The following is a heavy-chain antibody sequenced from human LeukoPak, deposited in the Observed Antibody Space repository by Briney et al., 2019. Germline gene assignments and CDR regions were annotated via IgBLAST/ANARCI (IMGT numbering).Heavy chain of an antibody. Sequence: SETLSLTCTVSGGSISSYYWSWIRQPPGKGLEWIGYIYYSGSTNYNPSLKSRVTISVDTSKNQFSLKLSSVTAADTAVYYCASLRYFDWLLFDYWGQGTLVTVSS. CDR3: ASLRYFDWLLFDY. J-gene: IGHJ4*02. CDR2: IYYSGST. D-gene: IGHD3-9*01. V-gene: IGHV4-59*12. CDR1: GGSISSYY.